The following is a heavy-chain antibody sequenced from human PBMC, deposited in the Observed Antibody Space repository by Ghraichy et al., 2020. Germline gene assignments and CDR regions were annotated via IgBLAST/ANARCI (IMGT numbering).Heavy chain of an antibody. J-gene: IGHJ4*02. CDR1: GGSFSGYY. CDR2: INHSGST. CDR3: ARVFGSSGTFDY. D-gene: IGHD6-19*01. V-gene: IGHV4-34*01. Sequence: SQTLSLTCAVYGGSFSGYYWSWIRQPPGKGLEWIGEINHSGSTNYTPSLKSRVTISVDTSKNQFSLRLSSVTAADTAVYYCARVFGSSGTFDYWGQGTLVTVSS.